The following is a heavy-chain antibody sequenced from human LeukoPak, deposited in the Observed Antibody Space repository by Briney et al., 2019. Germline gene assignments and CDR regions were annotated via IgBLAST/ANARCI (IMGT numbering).Heavy chain of an antibody. CDR1: GFTFSSYG. D-gene: IGHD3-10*01. CDR2: IWYDGSNK. V-gene: IGHV3-33*06. CDR3: AKGPLLWFGDHFDY. J-gene: IGHJ4*02. Sequence: GRSLRLSCAASGFTFSSYGMHWVHQAPGKGLEWVAVIWYDGSNKYYADSVKGRFTISRDNSKNTLYLQMNSLRAEDTAVYYCAKGPLLWFGDHFDYWGQGTLVTVSS.